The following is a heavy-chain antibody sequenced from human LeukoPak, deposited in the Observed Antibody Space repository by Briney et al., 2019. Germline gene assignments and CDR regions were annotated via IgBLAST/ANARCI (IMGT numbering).Heavy chain of an antibody. CDR2: INHSGST. CDR1: GGSFGGYY. V-gene: IGHV4-34*01. CDR3: AVEAAAGTPFDY. Sequence: SETLSLACAVYGGSFGGYYWSWIRQPPGKGLEWIGEINHSGSTNYNPSLRSRVTISVDTSKNQFSLKLSSVTAADTAVYYCAVEAAAGTPFDYWGQGTLVTVSS. J-gene: IGHJ4*02. D-gene: IGHD6-13*01.